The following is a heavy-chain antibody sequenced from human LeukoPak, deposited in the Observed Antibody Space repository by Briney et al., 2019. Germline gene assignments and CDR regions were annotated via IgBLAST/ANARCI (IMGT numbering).Heavy chain of an antibody. V-gene: IGHV4-34*01. J-gene: IGHJ6*02. D-gene: IGHD6-6*01. CDR2: INHSGST. Sequence: SETLSLTCAVYGGSFSGYYWSWIRQPPGKGLEWIGEINHSGSTNYNPSLKSRVTISVDTSKNQFSLKLSSVTAADTAVCYCARGVIAAPHYYYGMDVWGQGTTVTVSS. CDR1: GGSFSGYY. CDR3: ARGVIAAPHYYYGMDV.